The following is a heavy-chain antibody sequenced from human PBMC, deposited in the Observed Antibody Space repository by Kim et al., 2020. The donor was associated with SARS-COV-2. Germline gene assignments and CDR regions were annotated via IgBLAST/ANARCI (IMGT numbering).Heavy chain of an antibody. V-gene: IGHV3-30*07. CDR3: AREKYSSSWYYFDY. D-gene: IGHD2-2*01. Sequence: YTESVKCRFTISRDNSKGLLFLQMNSLRADDTAVYYCAREKYSSSWYYFDYWGQGTLVTVSS. J-gene: IGHJ4*02.